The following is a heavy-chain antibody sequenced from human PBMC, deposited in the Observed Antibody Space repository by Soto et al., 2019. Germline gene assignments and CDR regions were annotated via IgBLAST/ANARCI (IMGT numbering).Heavy chain of an antibody. Sequence: QVQLQESGPGLVKPSGTLSLTCAVSGVSISSHDWWTWVRQAPGKGLEWIGESHQSGNTNYNSSLESRVTISVDKSKNQFSLKLTSVTVADTAVYYCATRDSRLFYWGQGTLVTVSS. D-gene: IGHD2-15*01. V-gene: IGHV4-4*02. J-gene: IGHJ4*02. CDR1: GVSISSHDW. CDR2: SHQSGNT. CDR3: ATRDSRLFY.